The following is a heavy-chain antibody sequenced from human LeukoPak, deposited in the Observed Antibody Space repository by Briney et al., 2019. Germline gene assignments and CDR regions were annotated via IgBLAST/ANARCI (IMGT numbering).Heavy chain of an antibody. CDR3: ARQRGYCSSTSCYTDY. Sequence: GDSLKISCKGSGYSFTSYWIGWVRQMPGKGLEWMGIIYPGDSDTRYSPSFQGQVTISADKSISTAYLQWSGLKASDTAMYYCARQRGYCSSTSCYTDYWGQGTLVTVSS. CDR1: GYSFTSYW. V-gene: IGHV5-51*01. D-gene: IGHD2-2*02. CDR2: IYPGDSDT. J-gene: IGHJ4*02.